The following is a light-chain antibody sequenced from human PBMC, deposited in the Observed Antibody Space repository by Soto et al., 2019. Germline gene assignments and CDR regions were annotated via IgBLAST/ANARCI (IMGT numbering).Light chain of an antibody. CDR2: GAS. J-gene: IGKJ1*01. CDR3: QQYGSSPPRT. Sequence: EIVLTQSPGILSLSPGERATLSCRASQSVSNDFLAWYQQKPGQAPRLLVFGASTSATDVPDRFSGSGSGADFTLTISRLEPEDFAVYYCQQYGSSPPRTFGQGTQVEMK. V-gene: IGKV3-20*01. CDR1: QSVSNDF.